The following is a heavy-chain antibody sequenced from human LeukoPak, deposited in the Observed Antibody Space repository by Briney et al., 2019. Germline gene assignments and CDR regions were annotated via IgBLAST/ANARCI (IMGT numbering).Heavy chain of an antibody. J-gene: IGHJ4*02. Sequence: GGSLRLSCAASGFTFSSYAMHWVRQAPGKGLEWVADISYDGSNKYYPDSVKGRFTISRDNSKNTLYLQMNSLRAEDTAVYYCARDEGYYYDSSGYPIAHTNFDYWGQGTLVTVSS. CDR3: ARDEGYYYDSSGYPIAHTNFDY. CDR2: ISYDGSNK. V-gene: IGHV3-30-3*01. D-gene: IGHD3-22*01. CDR1: GFTFSSYA.